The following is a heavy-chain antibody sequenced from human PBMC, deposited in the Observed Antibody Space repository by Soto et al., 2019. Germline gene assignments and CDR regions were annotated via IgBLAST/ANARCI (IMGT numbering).Heavy chain of an antibody. D-gene: IGHD1-26*01. CDR3: ATQEVGGTYVYTFDP. CDR2: IYYSGST. V-gene: IGHV4-39*01. CDR1: GGSISSSSYY. J-gene: IGHJ5*02. Sequence: PSETLSLTCTVSGGSISSSSYYWGWIRQPPGKGLEWIGSIYYSGSTYYNPSLKSRVAISVDTSKNQFSLKLSSVTAADTAVYYCATQEVGGTYVYTFDPWGQGTLVTVSS.